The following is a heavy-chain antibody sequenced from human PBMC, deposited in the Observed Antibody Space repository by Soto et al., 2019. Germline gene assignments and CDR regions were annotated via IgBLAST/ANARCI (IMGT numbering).Heavy chain of an antibody. CDR3: VRDTAFISSGLFNP. CDR1: GFTFSDYY. J-gene: IGHJ5*02. V-gene: IGHV3-11*01. Sequence: RRLSCAASGFTFSDYYMSWIRQAPGKGLEWISHIGDSATTMYYADSVKGRFTISRDNARKSLFLHMNSLRAEDTAVYYCVRDTAFISSGLFNPWGQGTLVTVSS. CDR2: IGDSATTM. D-gene: IGHD3-22*01.